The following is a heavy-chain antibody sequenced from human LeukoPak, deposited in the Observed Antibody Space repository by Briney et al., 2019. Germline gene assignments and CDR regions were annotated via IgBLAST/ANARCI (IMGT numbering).Heavy chain of an antibody. CDR3: ARHRAYSSSSPFDY. CDR1: GGSFSGYY. V-gene: IGHV4-34*01. D-gene: IGHD6-6*01. CDR2: INHSGST. Sequence: PSETLSLTCAVYGGSFSGYYWSWTRQPPGKGLEWIGEINHSGSTNYNPSLKSRVTISVDTSKNQFSLKLSSVTAADTAVYYCARHRAYSSSSPFDYWGQGTLVTVSS. J-gene: IGHJ4*02.